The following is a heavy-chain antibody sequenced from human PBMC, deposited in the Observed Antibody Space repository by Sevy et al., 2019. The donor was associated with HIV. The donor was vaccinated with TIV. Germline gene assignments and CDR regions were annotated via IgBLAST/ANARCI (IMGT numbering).Heavy chain of an antibody. J-gene: IGHJ1*01. CDR1: GFTFSSYW. CDR3: AREYCSGGSCQGYFQH. D-gene: IGHD2-15*01. V-gene: IGHV3-7*01. Sequence: GGSLRLSCAASGFTFSSYWMSWVRQAPGKGLEWVAKIKQDGSEKYYVDSVKGRFTISRDNARNTLYLQMNSLRAEDTAVYYCAREYCSGGSCQGYFQHWGQGTLVTVSS. CDR2: IKQDGSEK.